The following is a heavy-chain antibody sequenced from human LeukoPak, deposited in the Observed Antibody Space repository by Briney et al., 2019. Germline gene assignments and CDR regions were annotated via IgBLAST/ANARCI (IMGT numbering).Heavy chain of an antibody. CDR1: GGSISSGGYS. CDR3: ARDPYSGYDYAPNWFDP. V-gene: IGHV4-30-2*01. Sequence: SQTLSLTCAVSGGSISSGGYSWSWIRQPPGKGLEWIGYIYHSGSTYYNPSLKSRVTISVDRSKNQFSLKLSSVTAADTAVYYCARDPYSGYDYAPNWFDPWGQGTLVTVSS. J-gene: IGHJ5*02. D-gene: IGHD5-12*01. CDR2: IYHSGST.